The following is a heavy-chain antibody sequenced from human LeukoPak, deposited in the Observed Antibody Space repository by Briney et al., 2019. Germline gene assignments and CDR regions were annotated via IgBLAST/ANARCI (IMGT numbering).Heavy chain of an antibody. V-gene: IGHV4-34*01. Sequence: PSETLSLTCAVYGGSFSGYYWTWIRQTPEKGLEWIGEMNPIGSTNYNPSLKSRVTISVDPSKNQFSLELSSVTAADTAVYYCARGRQDVTMIVVVMTAVSYYLDVWGKGTTVTVS. CDR2: MNPIGST. J-gene: IGHJ6*03. CDR3: ARGRQDVTMIVVVMTAVSYYLDV. CDR1: GGSFSGYY. D-gene: IGHD3-22*01.